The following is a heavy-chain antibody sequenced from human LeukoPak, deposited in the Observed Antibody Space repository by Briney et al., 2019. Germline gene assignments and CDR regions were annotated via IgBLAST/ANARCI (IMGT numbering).Heavy chain of an antibody. Sequence: SETLSLTCAVYGGSFSDYYWSWIRQPPGKGLEWIGEINHSGSTNYNPSLKSRVTISVDTSKNQFSLKLSSVTAADTAVYYCARSAAMGARKGFDPWGQGTLVTVSS. J-gene: IGHJ5*02. CDR2: INHSGST. V-gene: IGHV4-34*01. CDR3: ARSAAMGARKGFDP. D-gene: IGHD6-25*01. CDR1: GGSFSDYY.